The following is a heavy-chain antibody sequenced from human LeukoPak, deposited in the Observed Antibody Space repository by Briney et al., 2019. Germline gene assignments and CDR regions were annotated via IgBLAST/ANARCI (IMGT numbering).Heavy chain of an antibody. V-gene: IGHV3-7*04. CDR3: ARGDAFSGDH. CDR2: IHPEGNEK. CDR1: GFTLRNFW. D-gene: IGHD2-2*01. J-gene: IGHJ4*02. Sequence: VQPGGSLRLSCAASGFTLRNFWMSWVRQAPGRGLEWVANIHPEGNEKYHVESVKGRFTISRDNPKSSLFLQMNGLRVEDTAVNYCARGDAFSGDHWCQGTLVTVSS.